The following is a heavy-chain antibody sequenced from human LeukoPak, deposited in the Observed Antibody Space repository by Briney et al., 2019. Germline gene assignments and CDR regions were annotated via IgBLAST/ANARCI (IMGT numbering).Heavy chain of an antibody. CDR2: ISPDGSAE. J-gene: IGHJ4*02. V-gene: IGHV3-7*01. D-gene: IGHD4-11*01. Sequence: GGSLRLSCVAFGFAFSSYRMSWVRQAPGKGLELVANISPDGSAEDYVDSVRGRFAISRDNAKRSLYLQMNSLSPEDTAVYYCANQAYSQFDYWGQGTLVSVSS. CDR3: ANQAYSQFDY. CDR1: GFAFSSYR.